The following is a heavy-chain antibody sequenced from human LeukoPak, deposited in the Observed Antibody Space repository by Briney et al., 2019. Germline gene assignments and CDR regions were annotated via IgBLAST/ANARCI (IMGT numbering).Heavy chain of an antibody. CDR3: ARVQYYDFWSGYSHLDF. V-gene: IGHV3-21*01. D-gene: IGHD3-3*01. Sequence: GGSLRLSCAASVFTFSSYAMNWVRQAPGKGLECVSSISSTSGNIYYADSVKGRFTISRDNAKNSLYLQMNSLRAEDTAVYYCARVQYYDFWSGYSHLDFWGQGTLVTVSS. J-gene: IGHJ4*02. CDR2: ISSTSGNI. CDR1: VFTFSSYA.